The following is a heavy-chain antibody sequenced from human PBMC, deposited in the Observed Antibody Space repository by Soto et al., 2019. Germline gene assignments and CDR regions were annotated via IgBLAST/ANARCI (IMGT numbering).Heavy chain of an antibody. CDR2: MNPNTGNS. CDR1: GYTFTSYD. Sequence: ASVKVSCKASGYTFTSYDIYWVRQATGQGLEWMGWMNPNTGNSGYAQKFQGRVTMTSDTSISTAHMELSSLRSEDTAVYYCVREGGDNWFDPWGQGTLVTVSS. V-gene: IGHV1-8*01. J-gene: IGHJ5*02. D-gene: IGHD3-16*01. CDR3: VREGGDNWFDP.